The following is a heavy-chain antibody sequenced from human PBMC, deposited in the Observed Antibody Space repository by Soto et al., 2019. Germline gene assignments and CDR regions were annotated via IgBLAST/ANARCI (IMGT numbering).Heavy chain of an antibody. CDR2: IYTSGST. CDR1: GGSISSYY. Sequence: QVQLQESGPGLVKPSETLSLTCTVSGGSISSYYWSWIRQPAGKGLEWIGRIYTSGSTNYNPSLKCRVTMSVDTSKNQFSLKLSSVTAADTAVYYCAAQGGGRHSGFAFVDYCGQGTLVTVSS. D-gene: IGHD6-19*01. J-gene: IGHJ4*02. V-gene: IGHV4-4*07. CDR3: AAQGGGRHSGFAFVDY.